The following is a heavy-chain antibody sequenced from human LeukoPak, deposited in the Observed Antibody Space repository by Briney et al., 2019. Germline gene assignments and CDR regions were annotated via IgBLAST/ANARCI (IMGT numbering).Heavy chain of an antibody. J-gene: IGHJ4*02. CDR3: AKDPIVVVTPGVDY. V-gene: IGHV3-23*01. CDR2: INGSGDVT. D-gene: IGHD3-22*01. CDR1: GFVFSHYT. Sequence: GGSLRLSCAVSGFVFSHYTMTWVRQGPGKGLEWVSSINGSGDVTLYADSVMGRFTISRDNAKDTVSLQMNSLRAEDTAVYFCAKDPIVVVTPGVDYWGQGTLVTVSS.